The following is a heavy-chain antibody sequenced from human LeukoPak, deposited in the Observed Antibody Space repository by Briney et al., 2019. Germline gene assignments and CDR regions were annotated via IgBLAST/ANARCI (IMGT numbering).Heavy chain of an antibody. D-gene: IGHD3-10*01. V-gene: IGHV4-59*11. CDR1: GGSISSHH. J-gene: IGHJ5*02. CDR3: ARSRLQLLWPRSNWFDP. Sequence: SETLSLTCTVSGGSISSHHWSWIRQPPGKGLEWIGYIYYRGSTNYNPSLKSRVTLSIDTSKNQFSLKLSSVTAADTAVYYCARSRLQLLWPRSNWFDPWGQGTLVTVSS. CDR2: IYYRGST.